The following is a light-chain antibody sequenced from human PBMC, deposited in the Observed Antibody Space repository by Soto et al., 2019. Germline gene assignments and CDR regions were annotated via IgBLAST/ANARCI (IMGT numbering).Light chain of an antibody. V-gene: IGKV3-20*01. CDR1: QSVSNRY. Sequence: EIVLTQSPGTLSLSPGERATLSCRASQSVSNRYLAWYQQKPGQAPRLLISGASSRATGIPDRFSGSGSGTDFTLTISRLEPEDFAVYYGQQYGSSPPITFGQGTRLEIK. J-gene: IGKJ5*01. CDR3: QQYGSSPPIT. CDR2: GAS.